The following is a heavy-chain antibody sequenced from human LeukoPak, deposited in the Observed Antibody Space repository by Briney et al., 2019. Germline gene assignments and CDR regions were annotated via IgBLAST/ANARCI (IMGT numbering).Heavy chain of an antibody. CDR3: ARSSGYFRTFDY. D-gene: IGHD3-22*01. V-gene: IGHV4-59*01. CDR1: GGSISSYY. J-gene: IGHJ4*02. Sequence: PSETLSLTCTVFGGSISSYYWSWIRQPPGKGLEWIGYIYYSGSTNYNPSLKSRVTISVDTSKNQFSLKLSSVTAADTAVYYCARSSGYFRTFDYWGQGTLVTVSS. CDR2: IYYSGST.